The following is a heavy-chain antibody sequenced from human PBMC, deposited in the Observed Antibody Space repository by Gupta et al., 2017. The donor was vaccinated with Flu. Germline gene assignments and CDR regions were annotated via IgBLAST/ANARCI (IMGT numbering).Heavy chain of an antibody. D-gene: IGHD3-3*01. V-gene: IGHV4-4*07. CDR3: ARDPFRSSFDY. J-gene: IGHJ4*02. CDR2: IYTSGMT. Sequence: TWIRQPAGGELEWIGRIYTSGMTHYNPSFKTRVTVSIDTPKNQFFLRMKSVTAADTAVYYCARDPFRSSFDYWGQGSLVTVSS.